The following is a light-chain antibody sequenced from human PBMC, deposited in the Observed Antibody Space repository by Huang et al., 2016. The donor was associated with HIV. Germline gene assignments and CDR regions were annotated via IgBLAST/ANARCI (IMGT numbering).Light chain of an antibody. J-gene: IGKJ5*01. CDR3: QQRSNWIT. Sequence: EIVLTQSPATLSLSPGERATLSCRASQSVANYLAWYQQRPEQAPRLLIYDASNRATGISARFSGSGSVTDFTLTSSSLEHEDFAVYYCQQRSNWITFGQGTRLEIK. CDR1: QSVANY. CDR2: DAS. V-gene: IGKV3-11*01.